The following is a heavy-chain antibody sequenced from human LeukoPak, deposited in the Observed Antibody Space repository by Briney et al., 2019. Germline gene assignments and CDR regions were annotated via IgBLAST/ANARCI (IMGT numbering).Heavy chain of an antibody. Sequence: SETLSLICTVSGGSISGYYWSWIRQPAGKGLEWIGHIYTSGTTNYNSSLKSRVTMSIDTSKNQFSLKLSSVTAADTAVYYCAREGSSAYAWLDPWGQGTLVTVSS. V-gene: IGHV4-4*07. J-gene: IGHJ5*02. CDR3: AREGSSAYAWLDP. D-gene: IGHD3-22*01. CDR2: IYTSGTT. CDR1: GGSISGYY.